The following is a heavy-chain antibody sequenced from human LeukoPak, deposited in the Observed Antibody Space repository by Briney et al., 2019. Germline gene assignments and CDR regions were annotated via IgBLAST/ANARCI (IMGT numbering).Heavy chain of an antibody. CDR1: GFTFSSYA. CDR3: TKGGLYHVHGIDV. V-gene: IGHV3-23*01. CDR2: ISERGGST. J-gene: IGHJ6*02. D-gene: IGHD3/OR15-3a*01. Sequence: PGRSLRLSCAASGFTFSSYAMSWVRQAPGKGLERVSGISERGGSTYYADSVKGRFTISRDNFKNTVYLQMNSLRAEDTAVYYCTKGGLYHVHGIDVWGQGTTVTVSS.